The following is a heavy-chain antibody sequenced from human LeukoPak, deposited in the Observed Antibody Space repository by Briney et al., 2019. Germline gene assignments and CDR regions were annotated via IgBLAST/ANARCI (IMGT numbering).Heavy chain of an antibody. V-gene: IGHV3-7*01. CDR3: TRDRSRAEDD. Sequence: GGSLRVSCAASGFTFSGHWMSWVRQAPGKGLEWVANINQGGSDKYYVDSVKGRFTISRDNANNLLYLQMNSLRGEDTAVYYCTRDRSRAEDDWGPGILVTVSS. CDR2: INQGGSDK. D-gene: IGHD1-14*01. CDR1: GFTFSGHW. J-gene: IGHJ4*02.